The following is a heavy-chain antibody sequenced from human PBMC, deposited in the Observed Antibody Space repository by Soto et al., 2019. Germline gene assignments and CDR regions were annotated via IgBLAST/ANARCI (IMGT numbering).Heavy chain of an antibody. CDR3: ARGAGAYNYFDY. D-gene: IGHD5-18*01. Sequence: QVQLVQSGAEVKKPGSSVKVSCKASGGTFSNYAINWVRQAPGQGLEWMGGIIPFFGKANHAQKFEGRVTINADASTSTAYMELRRLRSEDTAVYYCARGAGAYNYFDYWGQRTLVTVSS. V-gene: IGHV1-69*01. CDR1: GGTFSNYA. J-gene: IGHJ4*02. CDR2: IIPFFGKA.